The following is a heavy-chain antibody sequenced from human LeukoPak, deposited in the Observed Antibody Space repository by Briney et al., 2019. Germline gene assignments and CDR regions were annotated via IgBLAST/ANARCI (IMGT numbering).Heavy chain of an antibody. Sequence: ASVKVSCKASGYTFTNYDINWVRQATGQGLEWMGWVNPDSGNTGYAQKFQGRVTMTRNTSISTAYMELSSLRSEDTAMYYCARRAYSSSPHYYYYMDVWGKGTTVTVSS. CDR3: ARRAYSSSPHYYYYMDV. J-gene: IGHJ6*03. D-gene: IGHD6-6*01. CDR1: GYTFTNYD. CDR2: VNPDSGNT. V-gene: IGHV1-8*01.